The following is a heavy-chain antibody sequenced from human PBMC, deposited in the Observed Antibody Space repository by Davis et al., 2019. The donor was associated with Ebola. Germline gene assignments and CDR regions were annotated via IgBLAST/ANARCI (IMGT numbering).Heavy chain of an antibody. D-gene: IGHD6-13*01. CDR1: GFTFSNYA. CDR2: ISGSGGGT. Sequence: GESLKISCAASGFTFSNYAMNWVRQAPGKGLEWVSGISGSGGGTYYADSVKGRFTISRDNSKNTLYLQMNSLRAEDTAVYYCARVVAAEGLDYWGQGTLVTVSS. CDR3: ARVVAAEGLDY. J-gene: IGHJ4*02. V-gene: IGHV3-23*01.